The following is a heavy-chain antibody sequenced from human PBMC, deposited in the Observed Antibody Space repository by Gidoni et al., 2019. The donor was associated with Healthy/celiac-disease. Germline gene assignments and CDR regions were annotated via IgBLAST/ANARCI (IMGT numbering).Heavy chain of an antibody. J-gene: IGHJ3*02. V-gene: IGHV3-7*03. D-gene: IGHD1-26*01. CDR1: GFTFSSSW. CDR2: IKQDGSEK. CDR3: ARPSGGGSYYGGNRKRLNAFDI. Sequence: EVQLVESGGGLVQPGGSLRLSCAASGFTFSSSWMSWVRQAPGKGREGVANIKQDGSEKYYVDSVKGRFTISRDNAKNSLYLQMNSLRAEDTAVYYCARPSGGGSYYGGNRKRLNAFDIWGQGTMVTVSS.